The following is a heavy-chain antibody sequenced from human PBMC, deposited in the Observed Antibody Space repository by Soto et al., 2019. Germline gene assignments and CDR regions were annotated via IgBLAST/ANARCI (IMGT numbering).Heavy chain of an antibody. CDR3: ARLNYDSSGYPPDL. D-gene: IGHD3-22*01. CDR1: CFNITNYG. CDR2: NSAYNGNT. V-gene: IGHV1-18*04. J-gene: IGHJ5*02. Sequence: GAPGKVTCKAFCFNITNYGISWGVPAPGQGLEWMGWNSAYNGNTNYAQKLQGRVTMTTDTSTSTAYMELRSLRSDDTAVYYCARLNYDSSGYPPDLCGQGTLVTVSS.